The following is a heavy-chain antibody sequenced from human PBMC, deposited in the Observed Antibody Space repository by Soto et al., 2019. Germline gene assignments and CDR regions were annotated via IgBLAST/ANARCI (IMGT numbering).Heavy chain of an antibody. CDR3: VKAHGYDFDY. D-gene: IGHD5-12*01. Sequence: PGGSLRLSCSASGFTFSSYSMHWVRQAPGKGLEYVSAISSNGGSTYYADSVKGRFTISRDNSKNTLYLQMSSLRAEDTAVYYCVKAHGYDFDYWGQGTLVTVSS. J-gene: IGHJ4*02. CDR2: ISSNGGST. CDR1: GFTFSSYS. V-gene: IGHV3-64D*06.